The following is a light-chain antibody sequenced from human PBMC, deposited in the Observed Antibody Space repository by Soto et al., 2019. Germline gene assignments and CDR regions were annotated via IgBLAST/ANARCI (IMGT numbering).Light chain of an antibody. CDR3: CSYAGNYTHV. CDR1: SSDVGGYNY. V-gene: IGLV2-11*01. Sequence: QSALTQPRSVSGSPGQSVTISCTGTSSDVGGYNYVSWYQQHPGKAPKLMIYDVSKRPSGVPDRFSGSKSGNTASLTISGLLAEDEAEYYCCSYAGNYTHVFGTGTKLTVL. CDR2: DVS. J-gene: IGLJ1*01.